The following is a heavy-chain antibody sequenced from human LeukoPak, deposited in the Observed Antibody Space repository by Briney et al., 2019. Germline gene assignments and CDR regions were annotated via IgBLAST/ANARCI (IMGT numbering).Heavy chain of an antibody. Sequence: SETLSLTCTVSGGSISSGGYYWSWIRQPPGKGLEWIGYIYYSGSTNYNPSLKSRVTISVDTSKNQFSLKLSSVTAADTAVYYCARVRGIAAARWVDYWGQGTLVTVSS. CDR3: ARVRGIAAARWVDY. V-gene: IGHV4-61*08. D-gene: IGHD6-13*01. CDR1: GGSISSGGYY. J-gene: IGHJ4*02. CDR2: IYYSGST.